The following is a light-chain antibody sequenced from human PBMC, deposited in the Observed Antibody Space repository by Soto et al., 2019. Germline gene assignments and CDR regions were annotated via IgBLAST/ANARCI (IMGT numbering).Light chain of an antibody. CDR3: QACDSSTAGV. J-gene: IGLJ1*01. V-gene: IGLV3-1*01. CDR1: KLWNKY. CDR2: QDN. Sequence: SCELTQPPSVSVSPGQTASITCSGDKLWNKYACWYQQKPGQSPVVVIYQDNKRPSGIPERFSGSNSGNTATLTISGTQAMDEADYYCQACDSSTAGVFGTGTKLTVL.